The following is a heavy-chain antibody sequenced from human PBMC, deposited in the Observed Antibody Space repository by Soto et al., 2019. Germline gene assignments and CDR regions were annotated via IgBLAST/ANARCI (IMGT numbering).Heavy chain of an antibody. CDR2: IYYSGST. V-gene: IGHV4-59*12. CDR1: AGSISRYY. CDR3: ARRPDGLDI. Sequence: SETLSLTCTVSAGSISRYYWSWIRQPPGKGLEWIGYIYYSGSTNYNPSLKSRVTISIDTSKNQFSLELSSVTAADTSVYYCARRPDGLDIWGQGTMVTVSS. D-gene: IGHD6-6*01. J-gene: IGHJ3*02.